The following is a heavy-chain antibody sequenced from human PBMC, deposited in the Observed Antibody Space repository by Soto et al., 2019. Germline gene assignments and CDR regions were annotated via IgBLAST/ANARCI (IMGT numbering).Heavy chain of an antibody. J-gene: IGHJ6*02. CDR2: ISYDGSNK. D-gene: IGHD2-15*01. V-gene: IGHV3-30*18. CDR1: GFTFSSYG. Sequence: GGSLRLSCAASGFTFSSYGMHWVRQAPGKGLEWVAVISYDGSNKYYADSVKGRFTISRDNSKNTLYLQMNSLRAEDTAVYYCAKDVGVDYYYGMDVWGQGTTVTVSS. CDR3: AKDVGVDYYYGMDV.